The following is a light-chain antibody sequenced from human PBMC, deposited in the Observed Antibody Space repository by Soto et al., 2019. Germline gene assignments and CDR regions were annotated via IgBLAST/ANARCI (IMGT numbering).Light chain of an antibody. Sequence: EIVLTQSPATLSVSPGERVTLSCRASQSVSNNLAWYQQIPGQAPSPLIYGASTRATGIPGRFSGSGSGADFTLTISSLEPEDFAVYYGKQGSIWSPGYTAGQGTKVDIK. V-gene: IGKV3-11*01. CDR2: GAS. CDR3: KQGSIWSPGYT. J-gene: IGKJ2*01. CDR1: QSVSNN.